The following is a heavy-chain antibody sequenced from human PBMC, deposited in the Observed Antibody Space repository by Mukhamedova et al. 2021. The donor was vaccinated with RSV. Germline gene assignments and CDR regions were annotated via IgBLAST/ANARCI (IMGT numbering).Heavy chain of an antibody. J-gene: IGHJ3*02. Sequence: GNTKYSQKFQGRVTITRDTSASTAYMELSSLRSEDTAVYYCARDKWELRHGDAFDIWGQGTMVTVSS. V-gene: IGHV1-3*01. CDR2: GNT. D-gene: IGHD1-26*01. CDR3: ARDKWELRHGDAFDI.